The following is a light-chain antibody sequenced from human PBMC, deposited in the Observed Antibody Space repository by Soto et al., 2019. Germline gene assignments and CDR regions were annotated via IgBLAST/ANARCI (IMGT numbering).Light chain of an antibody. CDR3: QQLNNYPRT. CDR2: AAS. V-gene: IGKV1-9*01. J-gene: IGKJ2*01. CDR1: QDISNY. Sequence: DIQLTQSPSFLSASIRDRVTITCRASQDISNYLAWYQQKPSKAPKLLIYAASTLQNGVPSRFSGSGSGTEFTLTITSLQPEDFATYCCQQLNNYPRTFGQGTKLEI.